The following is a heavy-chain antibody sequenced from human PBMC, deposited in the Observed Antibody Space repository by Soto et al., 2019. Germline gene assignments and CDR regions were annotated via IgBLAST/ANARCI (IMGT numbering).Heavy chain of an antibody. CDR2: ISGSGGST. Sequence: EVQLLESGGGFVQPGGSLRLSCAGSGFTLKNYAMSWVRQAPGKGLEWVSGISGSGGSTYYTDSVKGRFTMSRDNSKNTLYLQMNSLRAADTAVYYCAKWYCSGGSCYPTFDSWGQGTLVTVSS. D-gene: IGHD2-15*01. J-gene: IGHJ4*02. CDR1: GFTLKNYA. V-gene: IGHV3-23*01. CDR3: AKWYCSGGSCYPTFDS.